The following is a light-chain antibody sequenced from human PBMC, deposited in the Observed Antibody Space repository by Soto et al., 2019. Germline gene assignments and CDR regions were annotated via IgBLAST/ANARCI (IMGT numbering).Light chain of an antibody. Sequence: QSALTQPASVSGSPGQSITISCTETSSDVGGYNYVSWYQQHPGKAPKLMIYEVSNRPSGVSNRFSGSKSGNTASLTISGLQPEDEADYYCSLYTSSSTQVFGTGTKLTVL. CDR1: SSDVGGYNY. J-gene: IGLJ1*01. CDR2: EVS. V-gene: IGLV2-14*01. CDR3: SLYTSSSTQV.